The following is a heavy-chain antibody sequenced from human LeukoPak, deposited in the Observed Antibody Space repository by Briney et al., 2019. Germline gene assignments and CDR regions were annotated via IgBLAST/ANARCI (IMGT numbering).Heavy chain of an antibody. CDR1: GFTLSSYA. J-gene: IGHJ3*02. V-gene: IGHV3-23*01. D-gene: IGHD5-18*01. CDR2: INYNGDYT. CDR3: AKEDTRRVVFYTFDI. Sequence: GGSLRLSCAASGFTLSSYAMSWVRQAPGKGLEWVSTINYNGDYTYYADSVEGRFTISRDNSKSTLYLQMNSLRAEDTAVYYCAKEDTRRVVFYTFDIWGQGSMVTVSS.